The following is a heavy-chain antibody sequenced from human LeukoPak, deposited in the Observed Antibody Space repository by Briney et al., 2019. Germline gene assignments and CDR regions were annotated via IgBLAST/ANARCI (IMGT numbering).Heavy chain of an antibody. J-gene: IGHJ3*01. Sequence: GGSLRLSCAASGFTFSSHTMNWVRQAPGKGLEWVSSISSGSHYIFYADSVKGRFTISRDNAKDSLSLQMNSLRAEDTAVYYCARGSGDSERTIDAFDFWGQGTMVTVSS. CDR1: GFTFSSHT. CDR3: ARGSGDSERTIDAFDF. V-gene: IGHV3-21*01. D-gene: IGHD2-21*01. CDR2: ISSGSHYI.